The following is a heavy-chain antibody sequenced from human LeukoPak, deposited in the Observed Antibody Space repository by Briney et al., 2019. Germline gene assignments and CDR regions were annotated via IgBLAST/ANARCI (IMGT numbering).Heavy chain of an antibody. V-gene: IGHV4-4*02. CDR3: ARASHWNQLHYFDY. CDR1: GGSISSSNW. D-gene: IGHD1-1*01. J-gene: IGHJ4*02. Sequence: PSETLSLTCAVSGGSISSSNWWSWVRQPPGKGLEWIGEIYHSGSTNYNPSLKSRVTISLDKSKNQFSLNLTSVTAADTAVYYCARASHWNQLHYFDYWGQGTPVTVSS. CDR2: IYHSGST.